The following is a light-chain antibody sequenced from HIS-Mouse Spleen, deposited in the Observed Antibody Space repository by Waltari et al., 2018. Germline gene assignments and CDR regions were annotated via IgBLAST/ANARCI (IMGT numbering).Light chain of an antibody. CDR3: QQYYSTPRT. V-gene: IGKV4-1*01. Sequence: IVMTQSPDSLAVSLGERATINCKSSQSVLYISNNKNYLAWYQQKPGQPPKLLIYWASTRESGVPDRFSGSGSGTDFTLTISSLQAEDVAVYYCQQYYSTPRTFGQGTKVEIK. J-gene: IGKJ1*01. CDR2: WAS. CDR1: QSVLYISNNKNY.